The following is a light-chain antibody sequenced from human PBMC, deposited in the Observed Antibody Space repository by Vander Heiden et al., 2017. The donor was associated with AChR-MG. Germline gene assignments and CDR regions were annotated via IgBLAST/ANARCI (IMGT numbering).Light chain of an antibody. V-gene: IGKV3-15*01. Sequence: EIVMTQSPATLSVSPGERATLSCRASQSVSSNLAWYQQKPGQAPRLLIYGASTRATGIPARFSGSGSGTEFTLTISSLQSEDFAVYYCQQYNNWRNPPILTFGPGTKVDIK. CDR1: QSVSSN. CDR3: QQYNNWRNPPILT. CDR2: GAS. J-gene: IGKJ3*01.